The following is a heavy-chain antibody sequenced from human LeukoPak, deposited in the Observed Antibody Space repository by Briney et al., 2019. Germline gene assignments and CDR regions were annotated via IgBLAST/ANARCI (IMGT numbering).Heavy chain of an antibody. V-gene: IGHV1-3*01. J-gene: IGHJ4*02. Sequence: ASVKVSCKASGYTFTSYAMHWVRQAPGQRLERMGWINAGNGNTKYSQKFQGRVTITRDTSASTAYMELSSLRSEDTAVYYCARLDSSGWYNFDYWGQGTLVTVSS. CDR3: ARLDSSGWYNFDY. D-gene: IGHD6-19*01. CDR1: GYTFTSYA. CDR2: INAGNGNT.